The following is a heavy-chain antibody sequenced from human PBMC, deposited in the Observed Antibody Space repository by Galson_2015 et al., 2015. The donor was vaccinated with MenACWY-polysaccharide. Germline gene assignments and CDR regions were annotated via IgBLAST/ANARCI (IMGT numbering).Heavy chain of an antibody. D-gene: IGHD3-10*01. J-gene: IGHJ5*02. CDR3: GS. Sequence: SLRLSCAATRFTFSDYGMHWVRQAPGKGLEWVAFIWDDGSRKYYADSVKGRFAISRDNSDNTLYLQMNNLRVADTAAIIAGSWGQGALITVSS. CDR1: RFTFSDYG. V-gene: IGHV3-33*01. CDR2: IWDDGSRK.